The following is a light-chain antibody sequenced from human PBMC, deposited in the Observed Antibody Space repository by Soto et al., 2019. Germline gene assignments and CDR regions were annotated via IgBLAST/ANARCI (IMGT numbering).Light chain of an antibody. Sequence: DIEMTQSPSSLSASVGDRVTITRRASQGISNYLAWYQQRPGKVPKLLIYAASTLQSGVPSRFSGSGSGTDFTLTISSLQPEDVATYYCQKYDSSPLTFGQGTEVEIK. J-gene: IGKJ1*01. V-gene: IGKV1-27*01. CDR3: QKYDSSPLT. CDR1: QGISNY. CDR2: AAS.